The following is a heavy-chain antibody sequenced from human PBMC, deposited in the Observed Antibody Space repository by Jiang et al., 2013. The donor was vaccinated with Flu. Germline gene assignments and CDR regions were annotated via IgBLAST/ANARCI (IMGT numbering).Heavy chain of an antibody. V-gene: IGHV3-23*01. J-gene: IGHJ5*02. CDR3: AKVCGGSCYSQNWFDP. CDR1: GFTFSSYA. D-gene: IGHD2-15*01. CDR2: ISGSGGST. Sequence: VQLLESGGGLVQPGGSLRLSCAASGFTFSSYAMSWVRQAPGKGLEWVSAISGSGGSTYYADSVKGRFTISRDNSKNTLYLQMNSLRAEDTAVYYCAKVCGGSCYSQNWFDPWGQGTLVTVSS.